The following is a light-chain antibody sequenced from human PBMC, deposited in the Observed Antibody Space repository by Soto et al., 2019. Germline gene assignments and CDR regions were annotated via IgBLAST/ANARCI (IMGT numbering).Light chain of an antibody. J-gene: IGLJ2*01. CDR1: SSNIGSNT. CDR2: SNN. Sequence: QTVVTRPPSASGTPGQRVTISCSGSSSNIGSNTVNWYQQLPGTAPKLLMYSNNQRPSGVPDRFSGSKSGTSASLAISGLQSDDESDYYCTAWDDSLNILLFGGGTKLTVL. V-gene: IGLV1-44*01. CDR3: TAWDDSLNILL.